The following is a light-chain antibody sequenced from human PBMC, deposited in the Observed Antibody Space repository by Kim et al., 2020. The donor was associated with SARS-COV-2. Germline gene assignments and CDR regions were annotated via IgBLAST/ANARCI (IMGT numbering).Light chain of an antibody. V-gene: IGKV3-20*01. CDR2: GAS. CDR1: QSVDSTY. Sequence: SPGERATLSCRTSQSVDSTYLAWYQHKPGQAPRLLVYGASSRATGIPDRFSGSGSGTDFSLTITRLEPEDFAVYYCQHFGSSPPYTFGQGTKLEI. J-gene: IGKJ2*01. CDR3: QHFGSSPPYT.